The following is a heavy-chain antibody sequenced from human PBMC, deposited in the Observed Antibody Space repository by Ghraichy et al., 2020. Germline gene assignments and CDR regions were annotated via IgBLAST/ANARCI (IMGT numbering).Heavy chain of an antibody. CDR1: GGSFSGYY. CDR3: ARRRITIFGVVKNWFDP. Sequence: SETLSLTCAVYGGSFSGYYWSWIRQPPGKGLEWIGEINHSGSTNYNPSLKSRVTISVDTSTNQFSLKLSSVTAADTAVYYCARRRITIFGVVKNWFDPWGQGTLVTVSS. CDR2: INHSGST. V-gene: IGHV4-34*01. J-gene: IGHJ5*02. D-gene: IGHD3-3*01.